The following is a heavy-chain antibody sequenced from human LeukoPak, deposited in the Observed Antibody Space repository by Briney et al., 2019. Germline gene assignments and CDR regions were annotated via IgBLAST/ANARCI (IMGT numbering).Heavy chain of an antibody. V-gene: IGHV4-31*03. D-gene: IGHD4-17*01. Sequence: PSQTLSLTCTVSGGSISSGGYYWSWIRQHPGKGLEWIGYIYYSGSTYYNPSLKSRVTISVDTSKNQFSLKLSSVTAADTAVYYCASSRVDYGDYKGYFDLWGRGTLVTVSS. CDR3: ASSRVDYGDYKGYFDL. CDR1: GGSISSGGYY. CDR2: IYYSGST. J-gene: IGHJ2*01.